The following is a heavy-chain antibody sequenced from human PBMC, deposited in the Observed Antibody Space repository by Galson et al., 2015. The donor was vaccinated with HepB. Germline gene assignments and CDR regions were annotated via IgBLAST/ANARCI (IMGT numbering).Heavy chain of an antibody. D-gene: IGHD3-10*01. CDR1: GSFSTYF. CDR3: ARDLQMATSGRLRNYYGMDV. Sequence: SLRLSCAASGSFSTYFMHWVRQAPGKGLEFVSTISSIGDNTYYGDSAKGRFTISRDNSKNTLYLQMSSLRVEDTAVYFCARDLQMATSGRLRNYYGMDVWGQGTTVTVSS. J-gene: IGHJ6*02. V-gene: IGHV3-64D*06. CDR2: ISSIGDNT.